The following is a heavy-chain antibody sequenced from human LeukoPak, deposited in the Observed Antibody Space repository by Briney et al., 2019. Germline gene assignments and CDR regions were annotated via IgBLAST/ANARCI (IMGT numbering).Heavy chain of an antibody. V-gene: IGHV3-23*01. CDR2: ISGSGGST. J-gene: IGHJ4*02. CDR1: GFTFSSYA. CDR3: AKDRHKWYAFDY. Sequence: GGSLRLSCAASGFTFSSYAMSWVRQAPGKGLEWVSAISGSGGSTHYADSVKGRFTISRDNSKNTLYLQMNSLRAEDTAVYYCAKDRHKWYAFDYWGQGTLVTVSS. D-gene: IGHD2-15*01.